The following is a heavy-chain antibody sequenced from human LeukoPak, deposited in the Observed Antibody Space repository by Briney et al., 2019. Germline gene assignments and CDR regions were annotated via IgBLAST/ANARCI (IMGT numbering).Heavy chain of an antibody. J-gene: IGHJ4*02. D-gene: IGHD6-13*01. V-gene: IGHV3-23*01. Sequence: GGSLRLSCAASGFTFSSYAMSWVRQAPGQGLEWVSAISGSGGSTYYADSVKGRFTTSRDNSKNTLSLQMNSLRAEDTAVCYCAKGGIAAAGMYFDYWGQGTLFTVSS. CDR3: AKGGIAAAGMYFDY. CDR1: GFTFSSYA. CDR2: ISGSGGST.